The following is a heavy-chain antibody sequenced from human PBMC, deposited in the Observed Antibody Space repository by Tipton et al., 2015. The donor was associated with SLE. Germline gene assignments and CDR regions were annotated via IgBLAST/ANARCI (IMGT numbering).Heavy chain of an antibody. J-gene: IGHJ4*02. CDR3: ARPPGTYPTGDY. D-gene: IGHD3-10*01. CDR1: GASFSGYY. V-gene: IGHV4-34*01. CDR2: INHSGTA. Sequence: TLSLTCTVSGASFSGYYWSYVRQPPGKGPEWIGDINHSGTANYNPSLKGRVTLSVDTSKNQFSLKLTSVTAADTAVYYCARPPGTYPTGDYWGQGTLVTVSS.